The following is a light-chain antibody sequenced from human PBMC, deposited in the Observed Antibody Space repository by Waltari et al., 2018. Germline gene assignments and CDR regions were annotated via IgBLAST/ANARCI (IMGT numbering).Light chain of an antibody. CDR1: QSIDSTY. CDR3: QYYDSSPLWT. Sequence: EIVLTQSPGTLAWSPGERATLPCRASQSIDSTYLAWYQQKPGQPPRLLIYGASNRATGISDRFSGSVSGTDFTLTISRLDPEDFAVYYCQYYDSSPLWTFGQGTKVEIK. V-gene: IGKV3-20*01. J-gene: IGKJ1*01. CDR2: GAS.